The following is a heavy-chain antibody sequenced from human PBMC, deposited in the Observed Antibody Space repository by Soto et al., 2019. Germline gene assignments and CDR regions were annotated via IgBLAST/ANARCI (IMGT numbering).Heavy chain of an antibody. Sequence: EVQLLESWGGLLQPGGSLRLSCAASGFTFRSYAMSWVRQAPGKGLEWVSAIGGSSGSTDYAASVKGRFTISRDNSKNTLFLQMNSLRAEDTAVYYCAKDRSSTTCYAFDYWGQGTLVTVSS. CDR3: AKDRSSTTCYAFDY. CDR1: GFTFRSYA. J-gene: IGHJ4*02. V-gene: IGHV3-23*01. CDR2: IGGSSGST. D-gene: IGHD2-2*01.